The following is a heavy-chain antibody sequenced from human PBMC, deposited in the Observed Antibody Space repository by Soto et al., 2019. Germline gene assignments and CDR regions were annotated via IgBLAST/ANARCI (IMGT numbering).Heavy chain of an antibody. CDR2: INIDNGNT. Sequence: QVHLVQSGAEVKKPRASVRISCNASRYMFTAYSIHWVRQAPGQRLGWMGWINIDNGNTKSSQRFQGRVSFSRDTSASTTYMELTNLKMEDTAMYYCARGLLITFSDHFDAWGQGTLVTVA. CDR1: RYMFTAYS. CDR3: ARGLLITFSDHFDA. J-gene: IGHJ5*02. D-gene: IGHD3-16*01. V-gene: IGHV1-3*04.